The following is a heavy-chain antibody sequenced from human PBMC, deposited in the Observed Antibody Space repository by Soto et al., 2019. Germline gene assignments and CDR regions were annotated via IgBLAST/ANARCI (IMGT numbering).Heavy chain of an antibody. J-gene: IGHJ6*02. D-gene: IGHD3-10*01. CDR1: GGSISSGGYY. CDR2: IYYSGST. V-gene: IGHV4-31*03. Sequence: SETLSLTCTVSGGSISSGGYYWSWIRQHPGKGLEWIGYIYYSGSTYYNPSLKSRVTIAVDTSKNKFSLKLSSLTAADTAVYYCARDLRVDMVRGVTAIGWYGMDVWGQGTTVTVSS. CDR3: ARDLRVDMVRGVTAIGWYGMDV.